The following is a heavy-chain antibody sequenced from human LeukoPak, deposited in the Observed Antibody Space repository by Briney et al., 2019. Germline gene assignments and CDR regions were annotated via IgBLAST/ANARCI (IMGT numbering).Heavy chain of an antibody. J-gene: IGHJ4*02. CDR2: ISYDGSNK. CDR1: GFTFSSYG. Sequence: GGSLRLSCAASGFTFSSYGMHWVRQAPGKGLEWVAVISYDGSNKYYADSVKGRFTISRDNSKNTLYLQMNSLRAEDTAVYYCAKTWLTGDTDYWGQGTLVTVSS. CDR3: AKTWLTGDTDY. D-gene: IGHD7-27*01. V-gene: IGHV3-30*18.